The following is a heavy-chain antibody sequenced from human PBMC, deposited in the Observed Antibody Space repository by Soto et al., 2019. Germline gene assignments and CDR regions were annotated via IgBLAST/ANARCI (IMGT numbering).Heavy chain of an antibody. CDR3: ARGYSGYDPFDY. CDR1: GGSISSGGYY. D-gene: IGHD5-12*01. V-gene: IGHV4-31*03. CDR2: IYYSGST. Sequence: QVQLQESGPGLVKPSQTLSLTCTFSGGSISSGGYYWSWIRQHPGKGLQWIGCIYYSGSTYYNPSLKSRVTISVDTSKNQFSLKLSSVTAADTAVYYCARGYSGYDPFDYWGQGTLVTVSS. J-gene: IGHJ4*02.